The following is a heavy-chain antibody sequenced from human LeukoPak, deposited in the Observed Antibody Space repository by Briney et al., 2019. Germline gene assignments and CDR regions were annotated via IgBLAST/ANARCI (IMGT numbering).Heavy chain of an antibody. CDR3: AKSAYDFGGWFDP. Sequence: GGSLRLSCAASGFTFSSYGMNWVRQAPGKGLEWVAFIRYDGSKKYYADSVKGRFTISRDNSKNTLYLQMNSLRAEDTAVYYCAKSAYDFGGWFDPWGQGTLVTVSS. CDR1: GFTFSSYG. D-gene: IGHD3-3*01. J-gene: IGHJ5*02. CDR2: IRYDGSKK. V-gene: IGHV3-30*02.